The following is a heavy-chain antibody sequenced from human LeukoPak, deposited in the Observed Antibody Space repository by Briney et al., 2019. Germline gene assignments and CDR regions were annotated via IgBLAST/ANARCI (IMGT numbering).Heavy chain of an antibody. CDR2: IIPIFGTA. V-gene: IGHV1-69*13. J-gene: IGHJ6*02. CDR3: ASSDRGHSYGTNYYYYYGMDV. CDR1: GGTFSSYA. D-gene: IGHD5-18*01. Sequence: SVKVSCKASGGTFSSYAISWVRQAPGQGLEWMGGIIPIFGTANYAQKFLGRVTITADESTSTAYMELSSLRSEDTAVYYCASSDRGHSYGTNYYYYYGMDVWGQGTTVTVSS.